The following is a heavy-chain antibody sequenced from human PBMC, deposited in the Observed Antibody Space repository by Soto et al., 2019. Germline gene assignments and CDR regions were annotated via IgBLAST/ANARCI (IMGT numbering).Heavy chain of an antibody. CDR1: GFTFSSYW. Sequence: GGSLRLSCAASGFTFSSYWMHWVRQAPGKGLVWVSRINSDGSSTSYADSVKGRFTISRDNAKNTLYLQMNSLRAEDTAVYYCARDPGIAVAGTAFDIWGQGTMVTVSS. CDR3: ARDPGIAVAGTAFDI. CDR2: INSDGSST. V-gene: IGHV3-74*01. D-gene: IGHD6-19*01. J-gene: IGHJ3*02.